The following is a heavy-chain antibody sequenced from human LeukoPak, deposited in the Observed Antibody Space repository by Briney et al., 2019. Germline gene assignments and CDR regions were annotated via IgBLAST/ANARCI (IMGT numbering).Heavy chain of an antibody. J-gene: IGHJ4*02. CDR1: GFSFSIYT. V-gene: IGHV3-48*01. CDR2: ISSTSSIT. D-gene: IGHD1-7*01. CDR3: ARGDNWNYGIDY. Sequence: GGSLRLSCAASGFSFSIYTMNWVRQAPGKGLAWVSYISSTSSITYYADSVQGRFTISRDNAENSLYLQMNSLRAEDTAVYYCARGDNWNYGIDYWGQGTLVTVSS.